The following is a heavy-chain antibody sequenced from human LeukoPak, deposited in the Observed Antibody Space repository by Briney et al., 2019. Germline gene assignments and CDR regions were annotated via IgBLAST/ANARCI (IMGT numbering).Heavy chain of an antibody. J-gene: IGHJ6*02. CDR1: GGTFSSYA. Sequence: ASVKVSCKASGGTFSSYAIGWVRQAPGQGLEWMGGIIPIFGTANYAQKFQGRVTITADESTSTAYMELSSLRSEDTAVYYCARDLRECVVVPAATYYCYYGMDVWGQGTTVTVSS. V-gene: IGHV1-69*01. CDR2: IIPIFGTA. D-gene: IGHD2-2*01. CDR3: ARDLRECVVVPAATYYCYYGMDV.